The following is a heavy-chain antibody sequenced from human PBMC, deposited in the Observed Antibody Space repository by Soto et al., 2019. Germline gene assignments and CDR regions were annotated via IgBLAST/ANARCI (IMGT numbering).Heavy chain of an antibody. CDR3: ARTDNVGYYQH. V-gene: IGHV4-34*01. Sequence: SETLSLTCAFYGGSFSVYSWIGIRQPPGKGLEWIGEINHTGTTYYTPSLKSRVTISVDTSKNQFSLRLSSVTAADSAVYYCARTDNVGYYQHFGQGNLVTVSS. D-gene: IGHD3-3*01. J-gene: IGHJ1*01. CDR1: GGSFSVYS. CDR2: INHTGTT.